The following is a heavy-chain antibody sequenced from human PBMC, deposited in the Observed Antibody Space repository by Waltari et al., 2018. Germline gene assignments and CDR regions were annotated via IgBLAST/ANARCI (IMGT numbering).Heavy chain of an antibody. CDR3: AREPGRGFDP. V-gene: IGHV4-34*01. Sequence: QVQLQQWGAGLLKPSETLSLTCAVYGGSFSGYYWSWIRQPPGKGLEWIGEINHSGSTNYNPSLKSRVTISVDTSKNQFSLKLSSVTAADTAVYYCAREPGRGFDPWGQGTLVIVSS. D-gene: IGHD3-10*01. CDR2: INHSGST. CDR1: GGSFSGYY. J-gene: IGHJ5*02.